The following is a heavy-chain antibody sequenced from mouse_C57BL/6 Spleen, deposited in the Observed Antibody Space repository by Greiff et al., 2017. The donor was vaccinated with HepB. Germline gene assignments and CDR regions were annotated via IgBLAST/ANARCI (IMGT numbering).Heavy chain of an antibody. Sequence: EVKLVESEGGLVQPGSSMKLSCTASGFTFSDYYMAWVRQVPEKGLEWVANINYDGSSTYYLDSLKSRFIISRDNAKNILYLQMSSLKSEDTATYYCARDGGYGYDWYFDVWGTGTTVTVSS. CDR1: GFTFSDYY. CDR2: INYDGSST. V-gene: IGHV5-16*01. J-gene: IGHJ1*03. D-gene: IGHD2-2*01. CDR3: ARDGGYGYDWYFDV.